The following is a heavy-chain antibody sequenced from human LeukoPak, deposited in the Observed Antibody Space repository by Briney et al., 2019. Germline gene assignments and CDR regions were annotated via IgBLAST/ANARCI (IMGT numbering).Heavy chain of an antibody. CDR1: GFTLSSYW. CDR3: VRDVWGDRDSYFDY. CDR2: INPDGSRT. J-gene: IGHJ4*02. D-gene: IGHD3-16*01. V-gene: IGHV3-74*01. Sequence: PGGSLRLSCAASGFTLSSYWIHWVRQAPGEGLVWVSRINPDGSRTDYADSVTGRFTMSRDNAKNTLYLQMNSLRAEDTAVYYCVRDVWGDRDSYFDYWGQGTLVTVSS.